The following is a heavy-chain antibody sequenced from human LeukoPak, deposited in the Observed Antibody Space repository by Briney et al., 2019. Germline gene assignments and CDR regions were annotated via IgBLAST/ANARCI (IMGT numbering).Heavy chain of an antibody. V-gene: IGHV3-66*02. J-gene: IGHJ4*02. D-gene: IGHD6-19*01. CDR2: IYSGGST. CDR3: ARGRRSGWYVYFDY. Sequence: GGSLRLSCAASGFTVSSNYMSWVRQAPGKELEWVSVIYSGGSTYYADSVKGRFTISRDNSKNTLYLQMNSLRAEDTAVYYCARGRRSGWYVYFDYWGQGTLVTVSS. CDR1: GFTVSSNY.